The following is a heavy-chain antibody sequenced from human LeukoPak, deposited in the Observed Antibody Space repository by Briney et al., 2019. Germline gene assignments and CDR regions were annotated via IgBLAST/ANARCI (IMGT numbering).Heavy chain of an antibody. CDR2: IYYSGST. CDR3: ARDRGITTYYDY. V-gene: IGHV4-30-4*01. J-gene: IGHJ4*02. Sequence: SQTLSLTCTVSGGSISSGDYYWSWIRQPPGKGLEWIGCIYYSGSTYYNPSLKSRVTISVDTSKNQFSLKLSSVTAADTAVYYCARDRGITTYYDYWGQGTLVTVSS. CDR1: GGSISSGDYY. D-gene: IGHD3-22*01.